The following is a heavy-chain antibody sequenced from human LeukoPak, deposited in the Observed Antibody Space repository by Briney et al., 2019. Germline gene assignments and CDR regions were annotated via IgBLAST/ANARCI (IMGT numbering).Heavy chain of an antibody. CDR3: ARAPPYSSGWFSQLYYFDY. J-gene: IGHJ4*02. CDR1: GYTFTGYY. D-gene: IGHD6-19*01. Sequence: ASVKVSCKASGYTFTGYYMHWVRQAPGQGLEWMGWINPNSGGTNYAQKFQGRVTMTRDTSISTAYMELSRLRSDDTAVYYCARAPPYSSGWFSQLYYFDYWGQGTLVTVSS. CDR2: INPNSGGT. V-gene: IGHV1-2*02.